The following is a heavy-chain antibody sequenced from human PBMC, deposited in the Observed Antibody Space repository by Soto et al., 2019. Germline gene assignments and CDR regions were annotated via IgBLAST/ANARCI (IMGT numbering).Heavy chain of an antibody. CDR3: AKEEDSGGYKGFSFDF. Sequence: GGSLRLSCAASGLTFTFYAMSWVRQAPGKGLQWVSGTTGSGDITYYADSVKDRFTISRDNSKNTLYLQMNSLRAEDTAVYYCAKEEDSGGYKGFSFDFWGQGALVTVSS. CDR2: TTGSGDIT. J-gene: IGHJ4*02. V-gene: IGHV3-23*01. D-gene: IGHD3-22*01. CDR1: GLTFTFYA.